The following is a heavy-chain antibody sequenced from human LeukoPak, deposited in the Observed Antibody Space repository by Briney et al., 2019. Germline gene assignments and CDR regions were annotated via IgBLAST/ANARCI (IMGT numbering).Heavy chain of an antibody. V-gene: IGHV3-23*01. CDR1: GLTFINYA. J-gene: IGHJ6*02. CDR3: AKSGMIRGAMDV. Sequence: GRSLRLSCAASGLTFINYAMNWVRQAPGEGLEWVSVISDSGGSTHYADSVKGRFTVSRDNSKNTLYLQMNSLRAEDTAVYYCAKSGMIRGAMDVWGQGTTVTVSS. D-gene: IGHD3-10*01. CDR2: ISDSGGST.